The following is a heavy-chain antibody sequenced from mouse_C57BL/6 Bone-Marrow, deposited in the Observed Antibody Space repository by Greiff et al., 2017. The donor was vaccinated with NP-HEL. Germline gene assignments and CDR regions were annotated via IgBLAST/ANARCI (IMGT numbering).Heavy chain of an antibody. CDR1: GFSLTSYG. CDR3: AREFYDGFYYYAMDY. CDR2: IWGVGST. J-gene: IGHJ4*01. V-gene: IGHV2-6*01. D-gene: IGHD2-3*01. Sequence: QVQLKQSGPGLVAPSQSLSITCTVSGFSLTSYGVDWVRQSPGKGLEWLGVIWGVGSTNYNSALNSRLSISKDNSKSQVFLKMNSLQTDDTAMYYGAREFYDGFYYYAMDYWGQGTSVTVAS.